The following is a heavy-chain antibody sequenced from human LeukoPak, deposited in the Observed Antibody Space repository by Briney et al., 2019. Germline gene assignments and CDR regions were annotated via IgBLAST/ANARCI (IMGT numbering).Heavy chain of an antibody. Sequence: NSSGTLSLTCTVSGGSIGRSSYYWGWIRQPPGKGLEWIGSIYYSGSTYYNPSLKSRVTISVDTSKNQFSLKLSSVTAADTAVYYCARHPYYYGSGSPHPPVYYYYMDVWGKGTTVTISS. CDR2: IYYSGST. J-gene: IGHJ6*03. V-gene: IGHV4-39*01. CDR3: ARHPYYYGSGSPHPPVYYYYMDV. CDR1: GGSIGRSSYY. D-gene: IGHD3-10*01.